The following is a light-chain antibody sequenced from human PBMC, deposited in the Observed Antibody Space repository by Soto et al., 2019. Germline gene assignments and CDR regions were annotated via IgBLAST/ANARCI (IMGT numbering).Light chain of an antibody. J-gene: IGKJ1*01. CDR3: QPYGSSPQT. Sequence: EIVLTQSPGTLSLSPGERATLSCRASQSVSSSYLAWYQQKPGQAPRLLIYGASSSATGIPDRFSGSGSGTDFTLTISRLEPEDVALYYCQPYGSSPQTFGQGAKVEIK. CDR2: GAS. CDR1: QSVSSSY. V-gene: IGKV3-20*01.